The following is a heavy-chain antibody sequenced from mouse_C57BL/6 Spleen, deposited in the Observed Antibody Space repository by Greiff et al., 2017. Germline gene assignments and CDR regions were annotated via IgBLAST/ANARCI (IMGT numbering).Heavy chain of an antibody. J-gene: IGHJ3*01. CDR3: AREEAYYSNPSWFAY. Sequence: EVKLQESGPGLVKPSQSLSLTCSITGYSITSGYYWNWIRQFPGNKLEWMGYISYDGSNNYNPSLKNRISITRDTSKNQFFLKLNSVTTEDTATYYCAREEAYYSNPSWFAYWCQGTLVTVSA. D-gene: IGHD2-5*01. V-gene: IGHV3-6*01. CDR1: GYSITSGYY. CDR2: ISYDGSN.